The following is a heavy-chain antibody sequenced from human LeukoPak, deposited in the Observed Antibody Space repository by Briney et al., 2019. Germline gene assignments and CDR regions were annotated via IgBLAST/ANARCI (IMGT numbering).Heavy chain of an antibody. CDR1: GGSFSGYY. CDR3: ARGPRYYGGLRGRGYFDY. D-gene: IGHD4-23*01. CDR2: INHSGST. J-gene: IGHJ4*02. Sequence: SETLSLTCAVYGGSFSGYYWSWIRQPPGKGLEWIGEINHSGSTNYNPSLKSRVTISVDTSKNQFSLKLSSVTAADTAVYYCARGPRYYGGLRGRGYFDYWGQGTLVTVSS. V-gene: IGHV4-34*01.